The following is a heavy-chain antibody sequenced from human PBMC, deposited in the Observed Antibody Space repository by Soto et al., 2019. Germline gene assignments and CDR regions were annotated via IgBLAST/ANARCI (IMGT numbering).Heavy chain of an antibody. CDR1: GFSLSTSGVG. CDR3: ARHRGYYYDSSGYYPDY. CDR2: IYWDDDK. D-gene: IGHD3-22*01. J-gene: IGHJ4*02. Sequence: SGPTLVNPTQTLTLTCTFSGFSLSTSGVGVGWIRQPPGKALEWLALIYWDDDKRYSPSLKSRLTITKDTSKNQVVLTMTNMDPVDTATYYCARHRGYYYDSSGYYPDYWGQGTLVTVPS. V-gene: IGHV2-5*02.